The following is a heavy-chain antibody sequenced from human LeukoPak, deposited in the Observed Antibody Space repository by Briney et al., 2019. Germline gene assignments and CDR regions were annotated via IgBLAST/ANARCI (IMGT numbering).Heavy chain of an antibody. CDR3: AKDRWELRVYYFDY. CDR1: GFTFSSYA. D-gene: IGHD1-26*01. CDR2: ISGSGGST. J-gene: IGHJ4*02. Sequence: GGSLRLSYPASGFTFSSYAMSWVRQAPGKGLEWVSAISGSGGSTYYADSVKGRFTISRDNSKNTLYLQMNSLRAEDTAVYYCAKDRWELRVYYFDYWGQGTLVTVSS. V-gene: IGHV3-23*01.